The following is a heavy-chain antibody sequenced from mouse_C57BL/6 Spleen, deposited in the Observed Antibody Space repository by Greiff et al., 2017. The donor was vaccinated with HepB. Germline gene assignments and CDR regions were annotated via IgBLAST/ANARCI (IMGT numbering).Heavy chain of an antibody. D-gene: IGHD1-1*01. CDR3: ARHVLYDSTSWFAY. V-gene: IGHV5-9*01. CDR2: ISGGGGNT. J-gene: IGHJ3*01. CDR1: GFTFSSYT. Sequence: EVQVVESGGGLVKPGGSLTLSCAASGFTFSSYTMSWVRQTPEKRLEWVATISGGGGNTYYPDSVKGRFTISRDNAKNTLYLQMSSLRSEDTALYYCARHVLYDSTSWFAYWGQGTLVTVSA.